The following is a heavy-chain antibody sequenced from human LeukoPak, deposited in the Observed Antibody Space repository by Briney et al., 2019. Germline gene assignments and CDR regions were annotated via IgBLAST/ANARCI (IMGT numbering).Heavy chain of an antibody. D-gene: IGHD2-21*02. V-gene: IGHV4-59*01. CDR1: GGSISSYY. CDR3: ARGADCGGDCLEYFDL. J-gene: IGHJ2*01. Sequence: PSETLSLTCTVSGGSISSYYWSWIRQPPGKGLEWIGYIYYSGSTNYNPPLKSRVTISVDTSKNQFSLKLSSVTAADTAVYYCARGADCGGDCLEYFDLWGRGTLVTVSS. CDR2: IYYSGST.